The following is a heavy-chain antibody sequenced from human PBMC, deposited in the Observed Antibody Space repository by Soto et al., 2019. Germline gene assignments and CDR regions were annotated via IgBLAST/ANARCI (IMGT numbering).Heavy chain of an antibody. CDR3: ARLIFGVVIDYYGMDV. V-gene: IGHV4-59*01. CDR1: GGNLSSYC. CDR2: IYYSGST. D-gene: IGHD3-3*01. J-gene: IGHJ6*02. Sequence: PSVTLSLTCTVAGGNLSSYCLSWIRKTPGKGLEWIGYIYYSGSTNYNPSLKSRVTISVDTSKNQFSLKLSSVTAADTAVYYCARLIFGVVIDYYGMDVWGQGTTVTVS.